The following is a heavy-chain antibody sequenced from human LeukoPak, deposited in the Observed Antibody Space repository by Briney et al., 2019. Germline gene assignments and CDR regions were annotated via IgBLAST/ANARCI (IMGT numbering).Heavy chain of an antibody. CDR1: GFTFSSYE. CDR3: ARDQSGSGGWYFDY. CDR2: ISSSGSTI. D-gene: IGHD6-19*01. J-gene: IGHJ4*02. V-gene: IGHV3-48*03. Sequence: GGSLRLSCAASGFTFSSYEMNWVRQAPGKGLEWVSYISSSGSTIYYADSVKGRFTISRDNAKNSLYLQMNSLRAGDTAVYYCARDQSGSGGWYFDYWGQGTLVTVSS.